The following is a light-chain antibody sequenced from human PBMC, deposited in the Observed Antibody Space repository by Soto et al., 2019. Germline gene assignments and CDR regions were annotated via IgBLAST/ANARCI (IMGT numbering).Light chain of an antibody. V-gene: IGKV4-1*01. J-gene: IGKJ1*01. CDR2: WAS. CDR1: QSVLFNSNNKNY. Sequence: DIVMTQSPDSLAVSLGERATINCKSSQSVLFNSNNKNYLAWYQQKPGQPPKLLIYWASTLDSGVPDRFSGSGSGTDFTLTISSLQAEDVAIYYCQQCYSTPQTFGQGTTVEIK. CDR3: QQCYSTPQT.